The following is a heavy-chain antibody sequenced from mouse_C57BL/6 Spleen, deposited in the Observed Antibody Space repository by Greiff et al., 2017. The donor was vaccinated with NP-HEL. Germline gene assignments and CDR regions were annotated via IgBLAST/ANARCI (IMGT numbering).Heavy chain of an antibody. CDR3: GGGGLGYSDRDGGYAMEY. J-gene: IGHJ4*01. Sequence: EVQLVESGGGLVQPKGSLKLSCAASGFTFNTYAMHWVRQAPGKGVEWVARIRSKSSNYATYNADSVKDRFTISRDDSQSMLYLQMNNLKTEETAWWYCGGGGLGYSDRDGGYAMEYWGQGTSVTVSS. V-gene: IGHV10-3*01. CDR2: IRSKSSNYAT. D-gene: IGHD2-13*01. CDR1: GFTFNTYA.